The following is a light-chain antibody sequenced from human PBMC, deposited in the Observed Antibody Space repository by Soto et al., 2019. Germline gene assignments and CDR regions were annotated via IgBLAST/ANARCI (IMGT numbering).Light chain of an antibody. CDR2: GVT. CDR3: SSYTWGSAHYV. Sequence: QSALTQPASVSGSPGQSVTLSCTVTSSDIGAYYSVPWYQPHPGKAPILVIYGVTNRPSGVSNRFSGSKSGNTAYLTISVFQAEDEADYHCSSYTWGSAHYVFGAGTKLTVL. J-gene: IGLJ1*01. CDR1: SSDIGAYYS. V-gene: IGLV2-14*03.